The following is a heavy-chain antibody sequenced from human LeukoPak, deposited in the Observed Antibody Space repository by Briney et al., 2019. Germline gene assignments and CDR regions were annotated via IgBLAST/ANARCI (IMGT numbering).Heavy chain of an antibody. V-gene: IGHV3-64*01. CDR3: ARDQDYCFDY. J-gene: IGHJ4*02. D-gene: IGHD2-15*01. CDR2: ISSNGGST. CDR1: GFTFSSYA. Sequence: GGSLRLSCAASGFTFSSYAMHWVRQAPGKGLEYVSAISSNGGSTYYANSVKGRFTISRDNSKNTLYLQMGSLRAEDMAVYYCARDQDYCFDYWGQGTLVTVSS.